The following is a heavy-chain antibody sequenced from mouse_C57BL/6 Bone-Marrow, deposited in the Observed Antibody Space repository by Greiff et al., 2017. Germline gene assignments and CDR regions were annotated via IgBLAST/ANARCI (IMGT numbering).Heavy chain of an antibody. J-gene: IGHJ3*01. CDR3: ARRGDYDPAWFAY. Sequence: VQLQQSGPELVKPGASVKISCKASGYAFSSSWMNWVKQRPGKGLEWIGRIYPGDGDTNYNGKFKGQATLTADKSSSTAYMQLSSLTSEDSAVYFCARRGDYDPAWFAYWGQGTLVTVSA. CDR1: GYAFSSSW. CDR2: IYPGDGDT. D-gene: IGHD2-4*01. V-gene: IGHV1-82*01.